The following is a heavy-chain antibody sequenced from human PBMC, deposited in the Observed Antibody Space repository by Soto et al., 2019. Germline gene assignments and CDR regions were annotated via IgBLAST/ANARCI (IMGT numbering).Heavy chain of an antibody. J-gene: IGHJ3*02. CDR2: IRSKAYGGTT. CDR3: TRDRKDWVYCGGDCYAFDI. Sequence: GGSLRLSCTASGFTFGDYAMSWFRQAPGKGLEWVGFIRSKAYGGTTEYAASVKGRFTISRDDSKSIAYLQMNSLKTEDTAVYYCTRDRKDWVYCGGDCYAFDIWGQGTMVTVSS. D-gene: IGHD2-21*02. CDR1: GFTFGDYA. V-gene: IGHV3-49*03.